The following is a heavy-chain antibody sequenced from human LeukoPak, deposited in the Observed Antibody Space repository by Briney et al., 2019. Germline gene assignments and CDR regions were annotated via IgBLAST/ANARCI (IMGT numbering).Heavy chain of an antibody. V-gene: IGHV3-53*01. D-gene: IGHD1-7*01. CDR3: ARVGAYNWNYICDC. J-gene: IGHJ4*02. CDR1: GFTDRNNY. Sequence: GWSLRLSCAASGFTDRNNYMSWVRQAPGKGLECVSFIYTGGTTYYADSVKGRFTISRDNSKNTLYLQMNSLRADDTAVYYCARVGAYNWNYICDCWGQGTLVTVSS. CDR2: IYTGGTT.